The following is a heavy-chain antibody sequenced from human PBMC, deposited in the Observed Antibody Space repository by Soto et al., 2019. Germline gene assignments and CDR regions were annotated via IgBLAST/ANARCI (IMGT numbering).Heavy chain of an antibody. J-gene: IGHJ6*02. V-gene: IGHV1-69*01. CDR1: GGTFSSYA. Sequence: QVQLVQSGAEVKKPGSSVKVYCKASGGTFSSYAISWVRQSPGQGVEWMGGIIPIFGTANYAQKFQGRVTITADESKSTAYMELISLRSEETAVYYCARQMSNRYYYYGMDVWGQGTTVTASS. CDR3: ARQMSNRYYYYGMDV. CDR2: IIPIFGTA.